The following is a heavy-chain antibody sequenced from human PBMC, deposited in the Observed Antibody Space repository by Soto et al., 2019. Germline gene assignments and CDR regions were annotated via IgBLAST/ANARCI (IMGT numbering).Heavy chain of an antibody. D-gene: IGHD6-25*01. V-gene: IGHV4-59*08. CDR3: ARLGDDTSGRYYFDD. CDR2: IYNNGST. J-gene: IGHJ4*02. Sequence: PSETLSLTCTVSGGSIRSYYWSWIRQPPGKGLEWIGDIYNNGSTNYNPSLKSRVTISIDTSKNQFSLKLSSVTAADTAVYYCARLGDDTSGRYYFDDSGQGTLITV. CDR1: GGSIRSYY.